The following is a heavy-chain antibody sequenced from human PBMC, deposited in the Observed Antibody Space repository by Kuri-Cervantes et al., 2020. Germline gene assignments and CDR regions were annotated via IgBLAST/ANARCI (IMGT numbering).Heavy chain of an antibody. CDR2: IVNTGST. CDR1: SGSISTYY. J-gene: IGHJ5*02. V-gene: IGHV4-59*12. D-gene: IGHD6-13*01. Sequence: SETLSLTCSISSGSISTYYWSWIRQPPGKGLEWIGDIVNTGSTNYRPSLKSRVIMSVDTSKNQFSLKLSSVTAADTAVYYCARGLSVAAGKDGWFDPWGQGTLVTVSS. CDR3: ARGLSVAAGKDGWFDP.